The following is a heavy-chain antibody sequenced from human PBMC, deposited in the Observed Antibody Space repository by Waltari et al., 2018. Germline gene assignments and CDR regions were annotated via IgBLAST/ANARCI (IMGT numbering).Heavy chain of an antibody. CDR1: GGSISSSSYY. Sequence: QLQLQESGPGLVKPSETLSLTCTVSGGSISSSSYYWGWIRQPPGKGLEWIGSIYYSGSTYYNPSLKSRVTISVDTSKNQFSLKLSSVTAADTAVYYCARHPPGDGSRDYYYYGMDVWGQGTTVTVSS. CDR3: ARHPPGDGSRDYYYYGMDV. CDR2: IYYSGST. D-gene: IGHD1-26*01. J-gene: IGHJ6*02. V-gene: IGHV4-39*01.